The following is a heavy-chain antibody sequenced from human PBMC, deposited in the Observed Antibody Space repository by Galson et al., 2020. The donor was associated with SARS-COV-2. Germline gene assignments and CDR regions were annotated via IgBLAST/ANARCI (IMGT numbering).Heavy chain of an antibody. CDR1: GGSISSSSYY. D-gene: IGHD1-26*01. CDR3: ARENPPYSGSYYVA. V-gene: IGHV4-39*07. J-gene: IGHJ5*02. CDR2: IYYSGST. Sequence: SQTLSLTCTVSGGSISSSSYYWGWLRQPPGKGLEWIGSIYYSGSTYYNPSLKSRVTISVDTSKNQFSLKLSSVTAADTAVYYCARENPPYSGSYYVAWGQGTLVTVSS.